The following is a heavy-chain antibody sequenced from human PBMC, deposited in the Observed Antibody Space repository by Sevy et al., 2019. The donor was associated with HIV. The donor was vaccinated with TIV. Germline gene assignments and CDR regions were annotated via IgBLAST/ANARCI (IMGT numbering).Heavy chain of an antibody. CDR1: GFTFSSYA. D-gene: IGHD3-10*01. CDR2: ISYDGSNK. Sequence: GGSLRLSCAPSGFTFSSYAMHWVRQAPGKGLEWVAVISYDGSNKYYADSVKGRFTISRDNSKNTLYLQMNSLRAEDTAVYYCAREGGSTLSYYYYYMDVWGKGTTVTVSS. V-gene: IGHV3-30-3*01. CDR3: AREGGSTLSYYYYYMDV. J-gene: IGHJ6*03.